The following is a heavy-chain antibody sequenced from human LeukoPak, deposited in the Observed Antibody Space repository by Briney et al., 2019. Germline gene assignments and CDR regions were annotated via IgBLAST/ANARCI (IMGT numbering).Heavy chain of an antibody. CDR2: INHSGST. Sequence: SETLSRTCAVYGGSFSGYYWGWIRQPPGKGLEWIGEINHSGSTNYNPSLKSRVTISVDTSKNQFSLKLSSVTAADTAVYYCARVRRWRRYWPQGTLVTVSS. V-gene: IGHV4-34*01. CDR1: GGSFSGYY. J-gene: IGHJ4*02. CDR3: ARVRRWRRY. D-gene: IGHD5-24*01.